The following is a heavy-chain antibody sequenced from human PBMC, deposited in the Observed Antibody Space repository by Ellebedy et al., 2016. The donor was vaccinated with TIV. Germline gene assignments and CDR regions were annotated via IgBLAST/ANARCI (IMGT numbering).Heavy chain of an antibody. CDR1: GYTFTGYY. V-gene: IGHV1-2*02. J-gene: IGHJ6*04. D-gene: IGHD5-18*01. CDR3: ARDEPLSPHTAMVPLLGMDV. CDR2: INPNSGGT. Sequence: ASVKVSCXASGYTFTGYYMHWVRQAPGQGLEWMGWINPNSGGTNYAQKFQGRVTMTRDTSISTAYMELSRLRSDDTAVYYCARDEPLSPHTAMVPLLGMDVWGKGTTVTVSS.